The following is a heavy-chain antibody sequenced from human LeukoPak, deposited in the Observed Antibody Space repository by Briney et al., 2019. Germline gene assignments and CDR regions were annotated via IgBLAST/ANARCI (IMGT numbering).Heavy chain of an antibody. J-gene: IGHJ3*02. V-gene: IGHV3-30*18. CDR1: GFTFSSYG. CDR2: ISYDGSNK. Sequence: GGSLRLSCAASGFTFSSYGMHWVRQAPGKGLEWVAVISYDGSNKYYADSVKGRFTISRDNSKNTLYLQMNSLRAEDTAVYYCAKGHAFDIWGQATMVTVSS. CDR3: AKGHAFDI.